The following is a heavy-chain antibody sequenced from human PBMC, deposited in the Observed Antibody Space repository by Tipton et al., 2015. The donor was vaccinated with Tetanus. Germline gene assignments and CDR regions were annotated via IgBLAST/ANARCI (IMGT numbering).Heavy chain of an antibody. D-gene: IGHD1-26*01. Sequence: TLSLTCTVSGGSISSSSYYWGWIRQPPGKGLEWIGYIYYSGSTNYNPSLKSRVTISVDTSKNQFSLKLSSVTAADTAVYYCARLIVGATTSEYFQHWGQGTLVTVSS. J-gene: IGHJ1*01. CDR2: IYYSGST. CDR1: GGSISSSSYY. V-gene: IGHV4-61*05. CDR3: ARLIVGATTSEYFQH.